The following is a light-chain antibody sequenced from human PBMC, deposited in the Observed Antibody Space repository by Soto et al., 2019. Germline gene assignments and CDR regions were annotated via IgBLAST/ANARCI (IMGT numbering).Light chain of an antibody. J-gene: IGKJ4*01. CDR3: QQRSNWPLT. V-gene: IGKV3-11*01. CDR1: QNIRSY. CDR2: DTS. Sequence: EIVLTQSPATPSLSPGQRATLSCRASQNIRSYLAWYQQKPGQAPRLLIYDTSNRATGIPARFSGSGSGTDFTLTISSLEPEDFAVYYCQQRSNWPLTFGGGTKVEIK.